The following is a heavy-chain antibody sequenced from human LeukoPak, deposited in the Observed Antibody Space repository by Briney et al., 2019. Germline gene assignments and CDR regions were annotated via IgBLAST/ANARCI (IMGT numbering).Heavy chain of an antibody. Sequence: GGSLRLSCAASGFTFSSYAMHWVRQAPGKGLEWVAVISYDGSNKYYADSVKGRFTISRDNSKNTLYLQMNSLRAEDTAVYYCARESYSSSYVSLDYWGQGTLVTVSS. D-gene: IGHD6-13*01. CDR3: ARESYSSSYVSLDY. CDR1: GFTFSSYA. V-gene: IGHV3-30*04. J-gene: IGHJ4*02. CDR2: ISYDGSNK.